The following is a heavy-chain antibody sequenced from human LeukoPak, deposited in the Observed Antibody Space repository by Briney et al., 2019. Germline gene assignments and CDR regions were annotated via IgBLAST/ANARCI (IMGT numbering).Heavy chain of an antibody. D-gene: IGHD3-3*01. CDR1: GFTFGDYA. CDR2: IRSKAYGGTT. V-gene: IGHV3-49*04. J-gene: IGHJ4*02. Sequence: GGSLRLSCTASGFTFGDYAMSWVRQAQGKGLQWVGSIRSKAYGGTTEYAASVKGRFTISRDDSKSIAYLQMNSLKTEDTAVYYCARDPEGGDYDFWSGYLYYFDYWGQGTLVTVSS. CDR3: ARDPEGGDYDFWSGYLYYFDY.